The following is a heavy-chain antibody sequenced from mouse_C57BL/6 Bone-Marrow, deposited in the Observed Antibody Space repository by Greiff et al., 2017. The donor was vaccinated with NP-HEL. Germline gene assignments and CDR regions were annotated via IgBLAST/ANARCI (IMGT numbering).Heavy chain of an antibody. V-gene: IGHV2-3*01. J-gene: IGHJ3*01. Sequence: VKVVESGPGLVAPSQSLSITCTVSGFSLTSYGVRWVRQPPGKGLEWLGVIWGAGSTNYHSALISRLSISKDNSKSQVFLKLNSLQTDDRATYYSARGGYGNYGAYWGQGTLVTVSA. D-gene: IGHD2-1*01. CDR1: GFSLTSYG. CDR2: IWGAGST. CDR3: ARGGYGNYGAY.